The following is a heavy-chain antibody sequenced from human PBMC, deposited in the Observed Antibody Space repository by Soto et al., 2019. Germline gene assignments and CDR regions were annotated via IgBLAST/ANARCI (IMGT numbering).Heavy chain of an antibody. CDR2: INHSGST. CDR1: GGSISSSSYY. V-gene: IGHV4-39*07. CDR3: ARAAKGDGITMVRNYGMDV. D-gene: IGHD3-10*01. J-gene: IGHJ6*02. Sequence: SETLSLTCTVSGGSISSSSYYWSWIRQPPGKGLEWIGEINHSGSTNYNPSLKSRVTISVDTSKNQFSLKLSSVTAADTAVYYCARAAKGDGITMVRNYGMDVWGQGTTVTVSS.